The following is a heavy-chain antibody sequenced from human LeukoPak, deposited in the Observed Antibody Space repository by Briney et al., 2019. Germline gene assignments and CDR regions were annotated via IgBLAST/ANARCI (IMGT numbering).Heavy chain of an antibody. CDR1: VASINIFS. J-gene: IGHJ3*01. V-gene: IGHV4-59*03. Sequence: PSQTLSLTCSVSVASINIFSCNWFRQHPAKGLEWIGYFTSGKNTNYSLFFKRRAIMSRDTSKNQVSLRLTSVGAADTAVYYCTKWSGSAFDVWGQGTMVTVSS. D-gene: IGHD3-3*01. CDR2: FTSGKNT. CDR3: TKWSGSAFDV.